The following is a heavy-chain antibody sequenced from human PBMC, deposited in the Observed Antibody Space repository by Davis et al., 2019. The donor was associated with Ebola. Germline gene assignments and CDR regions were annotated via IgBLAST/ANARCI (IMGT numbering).Heavy chain of an antibody. V-gene: IGHV4-39*01. J-gene: IGHJ5*02. CDR3: ARHTGQLVVFSFWFDP. Sequence: PQTLSPTCPLSGGSISSSRYYCDWIRQPPGRGLEWIGRTYYTGSTYYNPSLKSRVTISVDTSKNQFSLKLSSVTAADTAVYYCARHTGQLVVFSFWFDPWGQGTLVTVSS. D-gene: IGHD6-6*01. CDR1: GGSISSSRYY. CDR2: TYYTGST.